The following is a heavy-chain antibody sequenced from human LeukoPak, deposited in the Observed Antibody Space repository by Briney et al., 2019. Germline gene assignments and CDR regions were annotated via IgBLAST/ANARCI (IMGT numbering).Heavy chain of an antibody. Sequence: ASVKVACKASGYTFIGYYIHWVRQAPGQGLEWMGWINPNSGGTRNAQKLQGRVTMTSDTSTRTAYMELSSLKSDDTAVYYCARRLTRVNSYYGLDVWGHATTVTVSS. D-gene: IGHD1-7*01. CDR3: ARRLTRVNSYYGLDV. V-gene: IGHV1-2*02. CDR2: INPNSGGT. CDR1: GYTFIGYY. J-gene: IGHJ6*01.